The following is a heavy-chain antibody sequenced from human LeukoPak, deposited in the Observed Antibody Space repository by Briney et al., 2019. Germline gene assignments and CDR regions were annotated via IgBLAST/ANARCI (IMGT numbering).Heavy chain of an antibody. CDR1: GYTFTSYA. Sequence: GASVKVSCKASGYTFTSYAMNWVRQAPGQGLEWMGWISTNTGNPTYAQGFTGRFVFSLDTSVSTAYLQISSLKAEDTAVYYCARERASGYSGYGPFDYWGQGTLVTVSS. D-gene: IGHD5-12*01. J-gene: IGHJ4*02. CDR3: ARERASGYSGYGPFDY. V-gene: IGHV7-4-1*02. CDR2: ISTNTGNP.